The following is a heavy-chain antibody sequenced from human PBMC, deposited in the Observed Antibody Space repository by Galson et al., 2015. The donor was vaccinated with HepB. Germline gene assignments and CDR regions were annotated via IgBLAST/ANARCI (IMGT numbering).Heavy chain of an antibody. V-gene: IGHV3-48*03. CDR3: ARALLGPHTSGDY. CDR1: GFTFSSYE. Sequence: SLRLSCAASGFTFSSYEMNWVRQAPGKGLEWVSYISSSGSTIYYADSVKGRFTISRDNAKNSLYLQMNSLRAEDTAVYYCARALLGPHTSGDYWGQGTLVTVSS. D-gene: IGHD3/OR15-3a*01. J-gene: IGHJ4*02. CDR2: ISSSGSTI.